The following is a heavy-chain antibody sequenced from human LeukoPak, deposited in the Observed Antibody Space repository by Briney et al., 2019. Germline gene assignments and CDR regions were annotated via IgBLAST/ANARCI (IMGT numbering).Heavy chain of an antibody. CDR1: GDSLRSHY. J-gene: IGHJ4*02. V-gene: IGHV4-59*11. CDR3: ARVGQWQYYFDY. CDR2: MFYSGST. D-gene: IGHD6-19*01. Sequence: KPSETLSLMCTVSGDSLRSHYWSWVRQPPGKALEWIGYMFYSGSTNYNPSLKGRVAISVDTSKNQFSLMLSSVTAADTAIYYCARVGQWQYYFDYWGQGTQVTVSS.